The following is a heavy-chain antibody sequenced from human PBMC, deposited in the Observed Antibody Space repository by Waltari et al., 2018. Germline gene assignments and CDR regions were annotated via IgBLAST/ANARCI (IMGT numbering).Heavy chain of an antibody. CDR3: AHRTWLGAVAEYYYYYGMDV. CDR1: GFSLSTSGVG. CDR2: IYWNDDK. Sequence: QITLKESGPTLVKPTQTLTLTCTFSGFSLSTSGVGVGWIRQPPGKALEWLALIYWNDDKRYSPSLKSRLTITKDTSKNQVVLTMTNMDPVDTATYYCAHRTWLGAVAEYYYYYGMDVWGQGTTVTVSS. D-gene: IGHD6-19*01. V-gene: IGHV2-5*01. J-gene: IGHJ6*02.